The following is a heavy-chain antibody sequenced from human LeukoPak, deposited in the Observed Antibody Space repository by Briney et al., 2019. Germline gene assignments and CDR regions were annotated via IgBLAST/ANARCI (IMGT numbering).Heavy chain of an antibody. J-gene: IGHJ1*01. D-gene: IGHD2-2*01. V-gene: IGHV4-59*02. CDR1: GGAVNSYY. CDR3: ARVTGDSSTWMEFQH. Sequence: SETLSLTCTVSGGAVNSYYWSWIRQTPGKGLEWIGYISHSGNTDYALSLKSRVTMSLDTSKNQFSLKLNSVTAADTAVYYCARVTGDSSTWMEFQHWGQGTLVTVSS. CDR2: ISHSGNT.